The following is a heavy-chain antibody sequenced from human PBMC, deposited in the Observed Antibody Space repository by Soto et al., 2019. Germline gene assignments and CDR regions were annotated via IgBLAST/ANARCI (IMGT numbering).Heavy chain of an antibody. CDR1: GGSISSYY. D-gene: IGHD1-1*01. CDR3: ARRYGYSFDY. Sequence: QVQLQESGPGLVKPSETLSLTCTVSGGSISSYYWSWIRQPPGKGLEWIGYLYYSGSTNYNPSLKSRVTISVDTSTNQFSLKLSSVTAADTAVYYCARRYGYSFDYWGQGTLVTVSS. V-gene: IGHV4-59*08. CDR2: LYYSGST. J-gene: IGHJ4*02.